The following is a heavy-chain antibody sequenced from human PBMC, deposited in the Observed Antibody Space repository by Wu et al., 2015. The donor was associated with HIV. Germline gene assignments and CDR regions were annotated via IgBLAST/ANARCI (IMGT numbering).Heavy chain of an antibody. V-gene: IGHV1-69*01. CDR1: GGTFXTYA. CDR2: IIPIFDTT. Sequence: LVQSGAEVKKPGSSVKVSCKASGGTFXTYAISWVRQAPGQGLEWVGGIIPIFDTTNYAQKFQGRVTITADESTSTAYMELSSLRSEDTAVYYCARDRVVPAAQGATNWFDPWGQGTLVTVSS. CDR3: ARDRVVPAAQGATNWFDP. J-gene: IGHJ5*02. D-gene: IGHD2-2*01.